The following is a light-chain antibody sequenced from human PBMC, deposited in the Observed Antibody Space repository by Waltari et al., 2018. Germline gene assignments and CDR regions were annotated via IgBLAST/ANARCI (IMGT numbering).Light chain of an antibody. V-gene: IGKV1-27*01. CDR1: QGISNY. J-gene: IGKJ4*01. CDR2: GVS. CDR3: QNYDSVPLT. Sequence: DIQMTQSPSSLSASVGDRVRITCRASQGISNYLAWYQEKPGKIPKLLIYGVSSVQSGVPSRFSGSGSGTVFTLTISSLQPEDVATYYCQNYDSVPLTFGGGTKVEMK.